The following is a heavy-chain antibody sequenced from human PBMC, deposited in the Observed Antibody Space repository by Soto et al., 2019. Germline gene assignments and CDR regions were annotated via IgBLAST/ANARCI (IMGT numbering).Heavy chain of an antibody. V-gene: IGHV4-30-4*01. D-gene: IGHD5-12*01. CDR3: ARHVDITIVAFKY. J-gene: IGHJ4*02. CDR1: GGSISSGDHY. CDR2: IYYSGST. Sequence: QVQLQESGPGLVKPSQTLSLTCTVSGGSISSGDHYWTWIRQPPGKGLEWIGYIYYSGSTYYNPSLKRRVTISVDTSKNQFSLKLTSVTAADTAVYYCARHVDITIVAFKYWGQGILVTVSS.